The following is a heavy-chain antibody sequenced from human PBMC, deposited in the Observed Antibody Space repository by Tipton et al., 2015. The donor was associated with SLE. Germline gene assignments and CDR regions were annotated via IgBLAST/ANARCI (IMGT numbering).Heavy chain of an antibody. CDR1: GYTFTSYG. V-gene: IGHV1-18*01. J-gene: IGHJ4*02. Sequence: QLVPSGAEVKKPGASVKVSCKASGYTFTSYGISWVRQAPGQGLEWMGWISAYNGNTNYAQKLQGRVTMTTDTSTSTAYMELRSLRSDAAAVDDCARVQYYYDRVGNPDYWGQGTLVTVSS. CDR2: ISAYNGNT. CDR3: ARVQYYYDRVGNPDY. D-gene: IGHD3-22*01.